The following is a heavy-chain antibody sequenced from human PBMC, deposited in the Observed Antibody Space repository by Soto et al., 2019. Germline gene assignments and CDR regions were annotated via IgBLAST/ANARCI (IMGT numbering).Heavy chain of an antibody. CDR1: GFTFSSYA. CDR2: ISYDGSNK. J-gene: IGHJ6*02. CDR3: ARDLACSSTSCYYDYYYGMDV. Sequence: SLRLSCAASGFTFSSYAMHWVRQAPCKGLEWVAVISYDGSNKYYADSVKGRFTISRDNSKNTLYLQMNSLRAEDTAVYYCARDLACSSTSCYYDYYYGMDVWGQGTTVTVSS. V-gene: IGHV3-30-3*01. D-gene: IGHD2-2*01.